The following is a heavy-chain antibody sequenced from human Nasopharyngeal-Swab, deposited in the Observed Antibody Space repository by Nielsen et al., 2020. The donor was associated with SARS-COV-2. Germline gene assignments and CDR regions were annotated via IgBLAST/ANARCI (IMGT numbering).Heavy chain of an antibody. V-gene: IGHV4-31*03. CDR2: IYYSGRT. CDR1: GGSISSGGYY. J-gene: IGHJ3*01. D-gene: IGHD3-22*01. Sequence: SETLSLTCTVSGGSISSGGYYWSWIRQHPGKGLEWIGYIYYSGRTYYNPSLKSRVNISVDTSKNQFSLKLSSVTAADTAVYYCARDLDYSDSSGFPFDVWGQGTMVIVSS. CDR3: ARDLDYSDSSGFPFDV.